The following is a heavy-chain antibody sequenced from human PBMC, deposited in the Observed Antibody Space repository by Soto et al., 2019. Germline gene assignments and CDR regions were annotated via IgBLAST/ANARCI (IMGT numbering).Heavy chain of an antibody. V-gene: IGHV4-4*07. J-gene: IGHJ5*02. CDR3: ARGYESGYTFGHDL. CDR2: IYSSGSN. D-gene: IGHD3-3*01. Sequence: SETLSLTCTVSGDSISSTYWSWVRQPAGRGLEWIGRIYSSGSNNYNPSLESRVTMSVDTSKDQFSLTLRSVTAADTAVYFCARGYESGYTFGHDLWGQGTLVTVSS. CDR1: GDSISSTY.